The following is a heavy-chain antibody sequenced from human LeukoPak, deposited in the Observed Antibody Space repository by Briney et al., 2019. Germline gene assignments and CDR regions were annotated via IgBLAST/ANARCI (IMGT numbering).Heavy chain of an antibody. V-gene: IGHV6-1*01. D-gene: IGHD5-18*01. Sequence: SQTLSLTCAIFGDSVSSNSAGWSWVRQSPSRGLEWLGRIYYRSTWYNDDAPSVKGRLTINPDTAKNQFSLKLSSVTAADTAVYYCARDPSSGSGYSYGYEKYNWFDPWGQGTLVTVSS. J-gene: IGHJ5*02. CDR2: IYYRSTWYN. CDR3: ARDPSSGSGYSYGYEKYNWFDP. CDR1: GDSVSSNSAG.